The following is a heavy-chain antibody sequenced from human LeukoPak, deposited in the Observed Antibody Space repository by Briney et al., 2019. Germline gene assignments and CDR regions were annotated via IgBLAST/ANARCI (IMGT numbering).Heavy chain of an antibody. CDR2: INTNTGNP. V-gene: IGHV7-4-1*02. CDR3: ARSFQWLAPGPVLYFQH. D-gene: IGHD6-19*01. Sequence: WASVKVSCKASGYTFTSYAMNWVRQAPGQGLEWMGWINTNTGNPTYAQGFTGRFVLSLDTSVSTAYLQISSLKAEDTAVYYCARSFQWLAPGPVLYFQHWGQGTLVTVSS. CDR1: GYTFTSYA. J-gene: IGHJ1*01.